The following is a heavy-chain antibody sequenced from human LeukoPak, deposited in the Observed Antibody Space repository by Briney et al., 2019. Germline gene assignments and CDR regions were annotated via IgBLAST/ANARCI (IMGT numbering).Heavy chain of an antibody. V-gene: IGHV1-2*02. D-gene: IGHD3-10*01. Sequence: ASVKVSCKASGYPFTDYYIDWVRQAPGHGLEWIGWMSPNSGDTLSPQKFQGRVTMTRDTAISTAYMELSSLRSDDTAVYYCARGQVLVGGNWFDPWGQGTLVTVSS. CDR3: ARGQVLVGGNWFDP. CDR2: MSPNSGDT. J-gene: IGHJ5*02. CDR1: GYPFTDYY.